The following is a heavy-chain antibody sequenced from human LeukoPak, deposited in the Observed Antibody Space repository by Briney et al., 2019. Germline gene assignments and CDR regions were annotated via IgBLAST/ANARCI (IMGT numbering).Heavy chain of an antibody. J-gene: IGHJ3*01. CDR3: GRQVEGAFDL. D-gene: IGHD2-15*01. CDR1: GGSIRGYD. CDR2: IYSSGIT. V-gene: IGHV4-4*07. Sequence: SETLSLTCTVSGGSIRGYDWNWIRQPAGKGLEWIGRIYSSGITDYIASLKSRVTMSVNTPKNQISLKLSSVTAADPAFYSGGRQVEGAFDLWGQGTMVTVSS.